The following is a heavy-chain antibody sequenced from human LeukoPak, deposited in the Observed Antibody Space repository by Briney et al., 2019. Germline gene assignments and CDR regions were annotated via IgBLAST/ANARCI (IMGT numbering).Heavy chain of an antibody. CDR2: IYPGDSDT. CDR1: GYSFTSYW. D-gene: IGHD5-18*01. J-gene: IGHJ3*02. V-gene: IGHV5-51*01. Sequence: GESLQISCKGSGYSFTSYWIGWVRQMPGKGLEWMGIIYPGDSDTRYSPSFQGQVTISADKSISTAYLQWSSLKASDTAMYYCARRRGYSYGQRAFDIWGQGTMVTVSS. CDR3: ARRRGYSYGQRAFDI.